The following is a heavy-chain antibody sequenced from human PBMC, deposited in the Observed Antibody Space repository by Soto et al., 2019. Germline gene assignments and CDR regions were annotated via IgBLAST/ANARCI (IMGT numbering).Heavy chain of an antibody. CDR1: GYTFTGYY. CDR3: ARGPTGDHFTFDY. CDR2: INPNSGGT. J-gene: IGHJ4*02. Sequence: ASVKVSCKASGYTFTGYYMHWVRQAPGQGLEWMGWINPNSGGTNYAQKFQGWVTMTRDTSISTAYMELSRLRSDDTAVYYCARGPTGDHFTFDYWGQGTLVTVSS. D-gene: IGHD7-27*01. V-gene: IGHV1-2*04.